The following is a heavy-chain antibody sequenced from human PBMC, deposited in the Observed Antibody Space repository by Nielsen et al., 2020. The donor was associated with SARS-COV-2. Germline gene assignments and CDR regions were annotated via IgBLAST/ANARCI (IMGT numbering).Heavy chain of an antibody. CDR1: GYTFTNWW. CDR3: ASGYYDILTGLDYYYGMDV. V-gene: IGHV5-51*01. J-gene: IGHJ6*02. Sequence: GESLKISCKGSGYTFTNWWIGWVRQMPGKGLELMGIIYPGDSDTRYSPSFQGQVTISADKSISTAYLQWSSLKASDTAMYYCASGYYDILTGLDYYYGMDVWGQGTTVTVSS. CDR2: IYPGDSDT. D-gene: IGHD3-9*01.